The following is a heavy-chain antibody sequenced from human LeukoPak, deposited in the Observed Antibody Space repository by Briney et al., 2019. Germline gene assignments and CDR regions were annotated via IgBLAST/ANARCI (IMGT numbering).Heavy chain of an antibody. Sequence: PSETLSLTCTVSGDSISNYYWSWIRQSPGKKLEWIGYMYNRGSTIYNPSLKSRVTISTDTSKNQFSLRLTSVTAADTAVYYFARAEKAVTGTLDYWGQGTMISVSS. CDR1: GDSISNYY. CDR3: ARAEKAVTGTLDY. CDR2: MYNRGST. V-gene: IGHV4-59*01. D-gene: IGHD6-19*01. J-gene: IGHJ4*02.